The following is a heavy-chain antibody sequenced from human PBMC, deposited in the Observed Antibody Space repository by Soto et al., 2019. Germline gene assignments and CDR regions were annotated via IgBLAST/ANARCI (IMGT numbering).Heavy chain of an antibody. D-gene: IGHD3-3*01. CDR2: ISGSGGST. CDR1: VFTFSSYA. V-gene: IGHV3-23*01. Sequence: GGSRRLSCAASVFTFSSYAMSWVRQAPGKGLEWVSAISGSGGSTYYADSVKGRFTISRDNSKNTLYLQMNSLRAEDTAVYYCAKDLGGFWSPMDVWGQGTTVTVSS. J-gene: IGHJ6*02. CDR3: AKDLGGFWSPMDV.